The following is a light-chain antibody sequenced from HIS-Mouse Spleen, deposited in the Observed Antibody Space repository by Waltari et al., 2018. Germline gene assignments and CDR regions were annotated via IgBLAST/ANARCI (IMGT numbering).Light chain of an antibody. CDR1: SSDVGGYKY. CDR2: EVS. CDR3: SSYTSSSTPYV. J-gene: IGLJ1*01. Sequence: QSALTQPASVSGSPGQSITISCTRTSSDVGGYKYVSWYQQHPGKAPKLMIYEVSNRPSGVSNRFSGSKSGNTASLTISGLQAEDEADYYCSSYTSSSTPYVFGTGTKVTVL. V-gene: IGLV2-14*01.